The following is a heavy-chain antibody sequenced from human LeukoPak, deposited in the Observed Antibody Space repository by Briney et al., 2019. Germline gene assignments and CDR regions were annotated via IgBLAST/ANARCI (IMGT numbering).Heavy chain of an antibody. J-gene: IGHJ4*02. D-gene: IGHD1-26*01. CDR3: ARGTWETAARPYSFDT. CDR2: ISAYNGDT. V-gene: IGHV1-18*01. Sequence: ASVKVSCKAFAFSFVSFGFNWVRQAPGQGLVWMGWISAYNGDTKYAQKFQGRVTLTTDTSTSTAYMELRSLRSDDTAVYYCARGTWETAARPYSFDTWGQGTLVTVTS. CDR1: AFSFVSFG.